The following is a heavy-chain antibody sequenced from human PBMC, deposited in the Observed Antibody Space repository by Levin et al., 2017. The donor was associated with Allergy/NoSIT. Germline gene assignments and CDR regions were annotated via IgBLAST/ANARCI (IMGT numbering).Heavy chain of an antibody. D-gene: IGHD5-12*01. V-gene: IGHV3-33*01. CDR2: IWNDGSKK. CDR1: GLTFFNYG. CDR3: ARDRWGRSGYGGGFDY. J-gene: IGHJ4*02. Sequence: LSLTCAASGLTFFNYGMHWVRQAPGKGLEWVAVIWNDGSKKYYADSVKGRFTVSRDDSKDTLYLQMNSVRADDTAVYYCARDRWGRSGYGGGFDYWDQGTLVTVSS.